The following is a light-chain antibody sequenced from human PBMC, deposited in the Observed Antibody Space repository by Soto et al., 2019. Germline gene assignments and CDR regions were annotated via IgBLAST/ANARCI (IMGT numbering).Light chain of an antibody. J-gene: IGKJ1*01. CDR3: QQYGSSPRT. CDR2: GAS. V-gene: IGKV3-20*01. CDR1: QSVSTSS. Sequence: EIVLTQSPATQSLSPGARATLSCRASQSVSTSSLAWYQQKGGQAPRLLIHGASSRATGIPDRFSGSGSGTDFTLTISRLEPEDFAVYYCQQYGSSPRTFGQGTKVDIK.